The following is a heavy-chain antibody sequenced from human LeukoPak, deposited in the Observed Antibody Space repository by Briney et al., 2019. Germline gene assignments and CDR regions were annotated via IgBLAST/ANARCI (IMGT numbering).Heavy chain of an antibody. V-gene: IGHV3-7*01. CDR2: IKQDGSEK. CDR3: ARDGYSYAMDV. Sequence: GSLRLSCAASGFTFSNYWMRWVRQAPGKGLEWVANIKQDGSEKYYVDSVKGRFTISRDNAKSSLYLQMNSLRADDTAVYYCARDGYSYAMDVCGQGTTVTVSS. J-gene: IGHJ6*02. CDR1: GFTFSNYW.